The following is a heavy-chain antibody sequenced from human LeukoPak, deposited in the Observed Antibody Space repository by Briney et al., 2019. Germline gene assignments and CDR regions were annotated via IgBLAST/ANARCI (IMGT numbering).Heavy chain of an antibody. J-gene: IGHJ4*02. CDR1: GFTFSSYV. Sequence: PGGSLRLSCAASGFTFSSYVMSWVRQAPGKGLEWVSAVSTSGGSTYYADSVKGRFTISRDNAKNSLYLQMNSLRAEDTALYYCARVGYSSSWYSSFFDYWGQGTLVTVSS. D-gene: IGHD6-13*01. CDR2: VSTSGGST. V-gene: IGHV3-23*01. CDR3: ARVGYSSSWYSSFFDY.